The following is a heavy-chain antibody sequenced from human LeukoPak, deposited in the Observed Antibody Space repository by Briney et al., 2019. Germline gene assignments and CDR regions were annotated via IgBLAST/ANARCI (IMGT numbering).Heavy chain of an antibody. D-gene: IGHD6-13*01. CDR1: GGSTSSGGYS. V-gene: IGHV4-30-2*01. Sequence: PSQTLSLTCAVSGGSTSSGGYSWSWIRQPPGKGLEWIGYIYHSGSTYYNPSLKSRVTMSVDRSKNQFSLKLSSVTAADTAVYYCARGGSSWFNIDYWGQGTLVTVSS. CDR2: IYHSGST. CDR3: ARGGSSWFNIDY. J-gene: IGHJ4*02.